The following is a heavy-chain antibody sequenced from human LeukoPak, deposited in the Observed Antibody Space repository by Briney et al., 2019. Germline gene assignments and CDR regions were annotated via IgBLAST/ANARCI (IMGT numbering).Heavy chain of an antibody. D-gene: IGHD3-16*01. Sequence: GGSLRLSCAASGFPFIDYYMGWIRQAPGKGLEWISYIGSSGGGIYYSDSVKGRFIISRDNAKNSLNLQMNSLRAEDTAVYYCARVDGYYGYWGQGTLVTVSS. CDR3: ARVDGYYGY. V-gene: IGHV3-11*01. CDR1: GFPFIDYY. CDR2: IGSSGGGI. J-gene: IGHJ4*02.